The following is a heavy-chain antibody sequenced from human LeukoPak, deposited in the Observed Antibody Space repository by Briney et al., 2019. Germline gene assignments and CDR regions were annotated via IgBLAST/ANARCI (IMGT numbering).Heavy chain of an antibody. CDR1: GGTFSSYA. Sequence: SVKVSCKASGGTFSSYAISWVRQAPGQGLEWMGRIIPILGIANYAQKFQGRVTITADKSTSTAYMELSSLRSEDTAVYYCARDFSSGWYDYWGQGTLVTVSS. CDR2: IIPILGIA. D-gene: IGHD6-19*01. V-gene: IGHV1-69*04. CDR3: ARDFSSGWYDY. J-gene: IGHJ4*02.